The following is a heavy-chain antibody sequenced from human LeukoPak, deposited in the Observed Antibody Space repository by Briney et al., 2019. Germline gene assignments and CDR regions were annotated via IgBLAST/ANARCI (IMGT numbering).Heavy chain of an antibody. D-gene: IGHD3-22*01. CDR2: ISRDGNTK. CDR1: RFTFTSYA. CDR3: AKNYHNNDDSGYYLPGH. Sequence: GGSLRLSCAVSRFTFTSYAMHWVRQTPGKGLEWVAIISRDGNTKYYADFVKGRFTISRDNSTNMLYLEMNSLTTEDTAVYYCAKNYHNNDDSGYYLPGHWGQGTLVTVSS. J-gene: IGHJ4*02. V-gene: IGHV3-30*18.